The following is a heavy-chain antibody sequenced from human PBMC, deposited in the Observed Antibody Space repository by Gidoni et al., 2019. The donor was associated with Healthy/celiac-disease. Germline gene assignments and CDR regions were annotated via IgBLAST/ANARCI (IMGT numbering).Heavy chain of an antibody. V-gene: IGHV1-8*01. J-gene: IGHJ4*02. CDR3: ARGVSLYDPHRD. CDR1: GYTLTSYD. D-gene: IGHD3-3*01. Sequence: QVQLVHSGAEVKKPGAAVKVSCKASGYTLTSYDINWLRQAAGQGLEWMGWMKPNSGNTGYAQKFQGRFTITRNTSISTAYMELSSLRSEHTAVYYCARGVSLYDPHRDWGQGTLVTVSS. CDR2: MKPNSGNT.